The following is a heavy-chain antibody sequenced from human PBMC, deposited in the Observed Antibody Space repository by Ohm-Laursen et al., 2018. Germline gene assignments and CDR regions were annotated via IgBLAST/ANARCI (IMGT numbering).Heavy chain of an antibody. Sequence: GALVKVSCKASGYTFTSYDINWVRQATGQGLEWMGWMNPNSGNTGYAQKFQGRVTMTRNTSINTAYMELSSLRSEDTAVYYCARMGPQQPHWYFDLWGRGTLVTVSS. CDR1: GYTFTSYD. CDR2: MNPNSGNT. V-gene: IGHV1-8*01. J-gene: IGHJ2*01. D-gene: IGHD1/OR15-1a*01. CDR3: ARMGPQQPHWYFDL.